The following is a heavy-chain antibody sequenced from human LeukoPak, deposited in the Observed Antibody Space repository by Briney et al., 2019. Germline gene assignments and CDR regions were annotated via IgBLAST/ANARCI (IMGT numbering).Heavy chain of an antibody. CDR2: INPNSGGT. J-gene: IGHJ3*02. D-gene: IGHD3-22*01. Sequence: GASVKVSCKASGYTFTGYYMHWVRQAPGQGLEWMGWINPNSGGTNYAQKFQGRVTMTRDTSISTAYMELSRLRSDDTAVYYCASEGGITMINDAFDIWGQGTMVTVSS. CDR3: ASEGGITMINDAFDI. V-gene: IGHV1-2*02. CDR1: GYTFTGYY.